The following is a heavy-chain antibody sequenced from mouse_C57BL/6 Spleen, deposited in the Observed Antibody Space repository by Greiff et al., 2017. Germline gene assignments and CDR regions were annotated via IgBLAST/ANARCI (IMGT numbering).Heavy chain of an antibody. Sequence: VQLQQPGAELVKPGASVKMSCKASGYTFTSYWITWVKQRPGQGLEWIGDIYPGSGSTNYNEKFKSKATLTVDTSSSTAYMQLSSLTSEDSAVYYCARGDYGSRGYCDVWGTGTTVTVSS. J-gene: IGHJ1*03. CDR3: ARGDYGSRGYCDV. V-gene: IGHV1-55*01. D-gene: IGHD1-1*01. CDR1: GYTFTSYW. CDR2: IYPGSGST.